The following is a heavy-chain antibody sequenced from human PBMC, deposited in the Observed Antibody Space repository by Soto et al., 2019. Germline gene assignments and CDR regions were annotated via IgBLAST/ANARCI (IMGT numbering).Heavy chain of an antibody. V-gene: IGHV4-39*02. J-gene: IGHJ4*02. D-gene: IGHD3-22*01. Sequence: SVTLSLSFTVSGRSISISSYDWGGIREPPRKGLEWIGSISYSGSTYYKPSLKSRVTISVDTSKNHASLKLSSVTAADTAVYYCARRGGRYDSSGYYYYWGQGTLVTVSS. CDR1: GRSISISSYD. CDR3: ARRGGRYDSSGYYYY. CDR2: ISYSGST.